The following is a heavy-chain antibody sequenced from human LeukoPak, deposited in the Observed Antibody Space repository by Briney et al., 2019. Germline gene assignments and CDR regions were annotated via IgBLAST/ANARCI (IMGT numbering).Heavy chain of an antibody. D-gene: IGHD2-2*01. CDR2: IKQDGSEK. Sequence: GGSLTLSCAASGFTFSNYWMSWVRQAPGKGLEWVANIKQDGSEKYYVDSVKGRFTISRDSAKNSLYLQVNSLRAEDTAVYYCARRRCSSTSCFFDYWGQGTLVTVSS. V-gene: IGHV3-7*01. J-gene: IGHJ4*02. CDR3: ARRRCSSTSCFFDY. CDR1: GFTFSNYW.